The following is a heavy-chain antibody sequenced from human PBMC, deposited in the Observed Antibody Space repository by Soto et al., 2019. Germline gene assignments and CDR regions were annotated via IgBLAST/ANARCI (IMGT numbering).Heavy chain of an antibody. CDR3: AKQAMIVVVIQETFPV. CDR1: GFTFSSYA. CDR2: ISGSGGST. V-gene: IGHV3-23*01. J-gene: IGHJ6*02. Sequence: LRLSCAASGFTFSSYAMSWVRQAPGKGLEWVSAISGSGGSTYYADSVKGRFTISRDNSKNTLYLQMNSLRAEDTAVYYCAKQAMIVVVIQETFPVWGQGTTVTVSS. D-gene: IGHD3-22*01.